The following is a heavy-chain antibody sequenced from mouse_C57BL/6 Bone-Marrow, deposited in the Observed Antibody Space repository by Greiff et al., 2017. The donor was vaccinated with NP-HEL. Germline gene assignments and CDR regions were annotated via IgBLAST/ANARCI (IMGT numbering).Heavy chain of an antibody. CDR3: ARKGDYGYPWFAY. CDR1: GYTFTSYW. D-gene: IGHD2-2*01. Sequence: QVQLKQPGAELVKPGASVKLSCKASGYTFTSYWMQWVKQRPGQGLEWIGEIDPSDSYTNYNQKFKGKATLTVDTSSSTAYMQLSSLTSEDSAVYYCARKGDYGYPWFAYWGQGTLVTVSA. V-gene: IGHV1-50*01. CDR2: IDPSDSYT. J-gene: IGHJ3*01.